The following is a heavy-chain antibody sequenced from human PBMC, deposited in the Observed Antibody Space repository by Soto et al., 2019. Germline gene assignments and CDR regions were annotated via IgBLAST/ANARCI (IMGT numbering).Heavy chain of an antibody. CDR3: ASGAEVLGDSDWLLTVDAFGI. V-gene: IGHV1-3*01. CDR1: GYTFTSYA. D-gene: IGHD3-9*01. CDR2: INAGNGNT. J-gene: IGHJ3*02. Sequence: ASVKVSCKASGYTFTSYAMHWVRQAPGQRLEWMGWINAGNGNTKYSQKFQGRVTITRDTSASTAYMELSSLRSEDTAVYYCASGAEVLGDSDWLLTVDAFGIWRQGTMVTV.